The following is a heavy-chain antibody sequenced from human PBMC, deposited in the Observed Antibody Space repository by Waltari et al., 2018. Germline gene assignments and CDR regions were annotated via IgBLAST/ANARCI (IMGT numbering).Heavy chain of an antibody. CDR2: IIPIFGTA. CDR3: ARDGVGDGQWLPMGYFDY. Sequence: QVQLVQSGAEVKKPGSSVKVSCKASGGTFSSYAISWVRQAPGQGLEWMGRIIPIFGTANYAQKFQGRVTITADKSTSTAYMELSSLRSEDTAVYYCARDGVGDGQWLPMGYFDYWGQVTLVTVSS. V-gene: IGHV1-69*08. CDR1: GGTFSSYA. D-gene: IGHD6-19*01. J-gene: IGHJ4*02.